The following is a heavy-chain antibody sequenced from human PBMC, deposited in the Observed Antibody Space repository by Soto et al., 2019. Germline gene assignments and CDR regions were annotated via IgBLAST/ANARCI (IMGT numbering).Heavy chain of an antibody. CDR2: INRGGST. D-gene: IGHD3-10*01. V-gene: IGHV4-34*01. Sequence: SETLSLTCAVYGGSFSGYYWSWIRQLPGKGLEWIGEINRGGSTNYNPSLKSRVTISVDTSKNQFSLKLSSVTAADTAVYYCARGYGSGSYYTYWGQGTLVTVSS. CDR1: GGSFSGYY. J-gene: IGHJ4*02. CDR3: ARGYGSGSYYTY.